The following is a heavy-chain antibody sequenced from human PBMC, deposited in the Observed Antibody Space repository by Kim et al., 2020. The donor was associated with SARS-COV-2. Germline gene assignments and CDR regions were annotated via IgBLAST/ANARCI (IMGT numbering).Heavy chain of an antibody. V-gene: IGHV5-10-1*01. CDR3: ARHPAMVRGVPDY. J-gene: IGHJ4*02. D-gene: IGHD3-10*01. Sequence: YSPSFQGHVTISADKSSSTAYLQWSSLKASDTAMYYCARHPAMVRGVPDYWGQGTLVTVSS.